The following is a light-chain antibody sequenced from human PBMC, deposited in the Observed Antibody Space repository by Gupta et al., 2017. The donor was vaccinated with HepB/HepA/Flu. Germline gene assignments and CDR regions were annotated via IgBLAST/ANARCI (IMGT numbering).Light chain of an antibody. CDR1: SSDVGAYNY. CDR2: DVY. CDR3: SSYTANDTYV. V-gene: IGLV2-14*03. J-gene: IGLJ1*01. Sequence: QSALTQPASVSGSPGQSITVSCTGTSSDVGAYNYVSWYQQPPGNVPKLIIFDVYNRPSGVSNRFSGSKSGNTASLTISGLQAEDEADYYCSSYTANDTYVFGTGTKVTVL.